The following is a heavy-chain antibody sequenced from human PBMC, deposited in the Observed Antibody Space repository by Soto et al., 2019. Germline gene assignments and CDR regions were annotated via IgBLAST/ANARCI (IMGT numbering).Heavy chain of an antibody. CDR1: GFTFSSYS. CDR2: ISYDGSNK. J-gene: IGHJ4*02. V-gene: IGHV3-30-3*01. CDR3: ARDDPGMVATIGAFDY. Sequence: QVQLVESGGGVVQPGRSLRLSCAASGFTFSSYSMHWVRQAPGKGLEWVAVISYDGSNKYYADSVKGRFTISRDNSKNTLYLPMNSLRAEDTAVYYCARDDPGMVATIGAFDYWGQGTLVTVSS. D-gene: IGHD5-12*01.